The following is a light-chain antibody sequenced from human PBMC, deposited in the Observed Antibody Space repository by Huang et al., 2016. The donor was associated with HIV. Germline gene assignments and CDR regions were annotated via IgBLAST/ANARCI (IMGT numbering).Light chain of an antibody. V-gene: IGKV1-33*01. CDR2: GAS. J-gene: IGKJ2*01. CDR3: QQYDNLYT. CDR1: QDIRNY. Sequence: IQMTQSPASLSASVGDRVTISCQASQDIRNYLNWYQQKPGKAPTLLIYGASNLVTGVPSRFSGNGSGTDFSLTISSLQSEDIATYYCQQYDNLYTFGQGTKLEIK.